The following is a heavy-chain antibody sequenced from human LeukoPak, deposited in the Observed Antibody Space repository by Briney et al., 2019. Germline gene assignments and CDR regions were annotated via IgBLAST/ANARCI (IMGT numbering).Heavy chain of an antibody. Sequence: PGGSLRLSCAASGFTFSNAWMSWVRQAPGKGLEWVSSISSSSSYIYYADSVKGRFTISRDNAKNSLYLQMNSLRAEDTAVYYCARHYSNYPRYYGMDVWGQGTTVTVSS. CDR1: GFTFSNAW. CDR3: ARHYSNYPRYYGMDV. V-gene: IGHV3-21*01. D-gene: IGHD4-11*01. CDR2: ISSSSSYI. J-gene: IGHJ6*02.